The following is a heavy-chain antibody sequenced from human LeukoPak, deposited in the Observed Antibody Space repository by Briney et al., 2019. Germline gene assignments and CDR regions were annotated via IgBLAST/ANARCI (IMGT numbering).Heavy chain of an antibody. CDR3: ARGASGPGPKYNFDY. Sequence: ASVKVSCKASGGTFSSYAISWVRQAPGQGLEWMGGIIPIFGTANYAQKFQGRVTITTDESTSTAYMELSSLRSDDTAVYYCARGASGPGPKYNFDYWGQGTLVTVSS. CDR1: GGTFSSYA. D-gene: IGHD1-1*01. J-gene: IGHJ4*02. CDR2: IIPIFGTA. V-gene: IGHV1-69*05.